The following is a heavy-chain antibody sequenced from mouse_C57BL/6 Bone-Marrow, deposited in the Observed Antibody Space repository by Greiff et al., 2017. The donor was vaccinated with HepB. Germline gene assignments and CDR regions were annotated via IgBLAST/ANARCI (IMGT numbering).Heavy chain of an antibody. Sequence: EVQRVESGEGLVKPGGSLKLSCAASGFTFSSYAMSWVRQTPEKRLEWVAYISSGGDYIYYADTVKGRFTISRDNARNTLYLQMCSVKSEDTAMYYCTRERGYDPFAYWGQGTLVTVSA. D-gene: IGHD2-14*01. J-gene: IGHJ3*01. CDR3: TRERGYDPFAY. CDR1: GFTFSSYA. CDR2: ISSGGDYI. V-gene: IGHV5-9-1*02.